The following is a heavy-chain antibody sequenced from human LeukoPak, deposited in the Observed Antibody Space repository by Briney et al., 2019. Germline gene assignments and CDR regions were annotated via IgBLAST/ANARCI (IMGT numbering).Heavy chain of an antibody. CDR1: GFTFSSHA. V-gene: IGHV3-30*04. CDR2: ISYDGSNK. CDR3: ARGDARGDIVVVPAARHWFDP. Sequence: GGSLRLSCAASGFTFSSHAMHWVRQAPGKGLEWVAVISYDGSNKYYADSVKGRFTISRDNSKNTLYLQMNSLRAEDTAVYYCARGDARGDIVVVPAARHWFDPWGQGTLVTVSS. D-gene: IGHD2-2*01. J-gene: IGHJ5*02.